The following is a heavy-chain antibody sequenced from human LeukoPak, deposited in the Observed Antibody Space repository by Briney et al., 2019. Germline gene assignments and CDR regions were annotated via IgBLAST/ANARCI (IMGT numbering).Heavy chain of an antibody. D-gene: IGHD3-3*01. Sequence: PSQTLSLTCTVSGGSISSGDYYWSWIRQPPGKGLEWIGYIYYSGSTYYNPSLKSRVTRSVDTSKNQFSLKLSSVTAADTAVYYCARGADFWSGYFNWFDPWGQGTLVTVSS. J-gene: IGHJ5*02. V-gene: IGHV4-30-4*08. CDR3: ARGADFWSGYFNWFDP. CDR1: GGSISSGDYY. CDR2: IYYSGST.